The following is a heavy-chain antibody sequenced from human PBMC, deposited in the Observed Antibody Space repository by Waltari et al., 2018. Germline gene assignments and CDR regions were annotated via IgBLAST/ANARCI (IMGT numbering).Heavy chain of an antibody. J-gene: IGHJ5*02. Sequence: EVQLVESGGGLVQPGGSLRLSCAASGFTFSSYAMSWVRQAPGKGLEWVSAISGSGGSTYYADSVKGRFTISRDNAKNSLYLQMNSLRAEDTAVYYCARDSRPSYSSSWYGRDWFDPWGQGTLVTVSS. D-gene: IGHD6-13*01. CDR1: GFTFSSYA. CDR2: ISGSGGST. V-gene: IGHV3-23*04. CDR3: ARDSRPSYSSSWYGRDWFDP.